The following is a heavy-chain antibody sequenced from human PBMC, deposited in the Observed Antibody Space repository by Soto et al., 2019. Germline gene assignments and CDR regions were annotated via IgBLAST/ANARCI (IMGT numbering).Heavy chain of an antibody. J-gene: IGHJ6*02. V-gene: IGHV4-30-4*01. CDR3: ARDPDGSGYDYYYYYGMDV. CDR2: IYYSGST. D-gene: IGHD5-12*01. Sequence: TLSLTCSVSGGSISSGDYYWSWIRQPPGKGLEWIGYIYYSGSTYYNPSLKSRVTISVDTSKNQFSLKLSSVTAADTAVYYCARDPDGSGYDYYYYYGMDVWGQGTTVTVSS. CDR1: GGSISSGDYY.